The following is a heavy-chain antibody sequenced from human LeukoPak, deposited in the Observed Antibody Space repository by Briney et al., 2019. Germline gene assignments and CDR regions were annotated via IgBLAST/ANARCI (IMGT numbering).Heavy chain of an antibody. V-gene: IGHV1-18*01. CDR3: ARILEGTYYYYYMDV. Sequence: ASVKVSCKASGYTFTGYGISWVRQAPGQGLEWMGWISAYNGNTNYAQKLQGRVTMTTDTSTSTAYMELRSLRSDDTAVYYCARILEGTYYYYYMDVWGKGTTVTVSS. CDR2: ISAYNGNT. J-gene: IGHJ6*03. CDR1: GYTFTGYG.